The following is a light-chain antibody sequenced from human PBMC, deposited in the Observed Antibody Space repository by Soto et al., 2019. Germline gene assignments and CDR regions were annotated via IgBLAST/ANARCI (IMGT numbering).Light chain of an antibody. CDR3: QQYAGSQIT. J-gene: IGKJ5*01. Sequence: EIVLTQSPATLSLSPGDRATLYCGASQSVSGNRLAWYQQKPGLAPRIVIYDASSRSTGIPERFSGSGSGTDFSLTINRLDPEDFAVYNCQQYAGSQITFGQGTRLEIK. CDR2: DAS. V-gene: IGKV3D-20*01. CDR1: QSVSGNR.